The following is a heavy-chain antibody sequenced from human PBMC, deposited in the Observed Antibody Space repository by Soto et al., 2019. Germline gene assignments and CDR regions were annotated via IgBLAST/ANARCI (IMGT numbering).Heavy chain of an antibody. J-gene: IGHJ6*02. CDR2: ISRESSYI. D-gene: IGHD1-26*01. CDR1: GLTISDYT. Sequence: RGGNLRLSCIASGLTISDYTMQWVRQAPGKGLEWVSSISRESSYIYYVDSVKGRFTISRDNAKNLVILQMAGLRVDDTGVYFCAVGAAALTSPYGMDIWGRGTTVTVSS. V-gene: IGHV3-21*01. CDR3: AVGAAALTSPYGMDI.